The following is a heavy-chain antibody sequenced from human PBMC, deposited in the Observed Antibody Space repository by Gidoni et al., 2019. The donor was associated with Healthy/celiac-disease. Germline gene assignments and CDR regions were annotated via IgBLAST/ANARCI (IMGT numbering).Heavy chain of an antibody. Sequence: QVQLVQSGAEVKKPGASVKVSCKASGYTFTSYYMHWVRQAPGQGVEWRGIINPSGGSTSYAKKVQGRVTMTRDTSTSTVYMELSSLRSEDTAVYYCARGGDYTGGFDYWGQGTLVTVSS. J-gene: IGHJ4*02. CDR2: INPSGGST. V-gene: IGHV1-46*03. CDR1: GYTFTSYY. D-gene: IGHD4-17*01. CDR3: ARGGDYTGGFDY.